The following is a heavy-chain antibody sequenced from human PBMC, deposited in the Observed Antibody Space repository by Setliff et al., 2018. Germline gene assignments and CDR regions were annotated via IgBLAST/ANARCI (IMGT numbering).Heavy chain of an antibody. D-gene: IGHD3-22*01. Sequence: TLSLTCDIKGGAVSGFYWSWIRQTPGKDLEWIGEISHNGRASSSPSLKSRVTISVDRAKNHFSLKLTSVTAADTAMYYCARSRYYDSSGNNYGLDYWGQGTLGT. CDR1: GGAVSGFY. CDR2: ISHNGRA. V-gene: IGHV4-34*01. CDR3: ARSRYYDSSGNNYGLDY. J-gene: IGHJ4*02.